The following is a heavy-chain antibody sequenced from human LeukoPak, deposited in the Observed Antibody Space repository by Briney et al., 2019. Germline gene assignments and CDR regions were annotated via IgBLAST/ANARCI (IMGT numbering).Heavy chain of an antibody. D-gene: IGHD6-13*01. CDR2: ISSSSSYI. CDR3: ARGPHSSSWRPILYYYYYYMDV. V-gene: IGHV3-21*01. Sequence: MAGGSLRLSCAASGFTFSSYSMNWVRQAPGKGLEWVSSISSSSSYIYYADSVKGRFTISRDNAKNSLYLQMNSLRAEDTAVYYCARGPHSSSWRPILYYYYYYMDVWGKGTTVTVSS. CDR1: GFTFSSYS. J-gene: IGHJ6*03.